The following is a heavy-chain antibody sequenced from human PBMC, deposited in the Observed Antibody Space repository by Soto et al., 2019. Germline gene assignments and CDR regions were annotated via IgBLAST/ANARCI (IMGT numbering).Heavy chain of an antibody. CDR1: RFTFSYYA. D-gene: IGHD6-6*01. Sequence: GGSLRLSCAASRFTFSYYAMHWIRQAPGKGLEWMAVILSDGSKQYYAESVKGRFTISRDNSKSTLYLQMNSLRAEDTAVYYCAGLSSSHAYYYYYMDVWGKGTTVTVSS. J-gene: IGHJ6*03. V-gene: IGHV3-30*14. CDR2: ILSDGSKQ. CDR3: AGLSSSHAYYYYYMDV.